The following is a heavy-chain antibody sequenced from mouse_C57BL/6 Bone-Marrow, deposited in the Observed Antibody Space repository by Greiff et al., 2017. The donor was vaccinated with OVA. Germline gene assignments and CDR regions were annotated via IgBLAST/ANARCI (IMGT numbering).Heavy chain of an antibody. V-gene: IGHV1-7*01. CDR1: GYTFTSYW. J-gene: IGHJ3*01. Sequence: VQLQQSGAELAKPGASVKLSCKASGYTFTSYWMHWVKQRPGQGLEWIGYINPSSGYTKYNQKFKDKVTLTADKSSSTAYMQLSSLTYEDSAVYYCARSPYLAYWGQGTLVTVSA. CDR3: ARSPYLAY. CDR2: INPSSGYT. D-gene: IGHD2-10*01.